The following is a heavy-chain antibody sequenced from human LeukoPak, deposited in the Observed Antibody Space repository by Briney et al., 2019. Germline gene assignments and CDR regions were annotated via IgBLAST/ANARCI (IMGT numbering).Heavy chain of an antibody. CDR3: AKISTPDLAAPRYHYFNY. J-gene: IGHJ4*02. V-gene: IGHV3-43*02. Sequence: QPGGSLRLSCAASGFAFDDYAMHWVRQAPGKGLEWVSLISVDGGTTYYTDSVRGRFTISRDNSENSLYLQMNSLRSEDTAFYYCAKISTPDLAAPRYHYFNYWGQGTLVTVSS. D-gene: IGHD3-3*01. CDR1: GFAFDDYA. CDR2: ISVDGGTT.